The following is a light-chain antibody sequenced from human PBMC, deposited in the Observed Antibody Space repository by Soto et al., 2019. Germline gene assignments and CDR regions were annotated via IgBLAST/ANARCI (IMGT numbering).Light chain of an antibody. Sequence: QSVLTQPPSESGTPGQRVTISCSGSRSNIGSNTVNWYQQLPGTAPKFLIYSNNQRPSGVPKRFSGSKSGTSASLAISGLQSEDEADYYCATWDDSLAGHVVFGGGTKLTVL. J-gene: IGLJ2*01. CDR2: SNN. CDR1: RSNIGSNT. CDR3: ATWDDSLAGHVV. V-gene: IGLV1-44*01.